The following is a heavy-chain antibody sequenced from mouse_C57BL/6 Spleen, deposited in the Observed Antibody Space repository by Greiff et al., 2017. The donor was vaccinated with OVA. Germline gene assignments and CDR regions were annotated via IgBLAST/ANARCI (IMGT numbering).Heavy chain of an antibody. J-gene: IGHJ1*03. Sequence: VQLQQSGPELVKPGASVKISCKASGYSFTGYYMNWVKQSPEKSLEWIGEINPSTGGTTYNQKFKAKATLTVDKSSSTAYMQLKSLTSEDSAVYYCARNYYGSSYYWYFDVWGTGTTVTVSS. CDR3: ARNYYGSSYYWYFDV. CDR1: GYSFTGYY. V-gene: IGHV1-42*01. CDR2: INPSTGGT. D-gene: IGHD1-1*01.